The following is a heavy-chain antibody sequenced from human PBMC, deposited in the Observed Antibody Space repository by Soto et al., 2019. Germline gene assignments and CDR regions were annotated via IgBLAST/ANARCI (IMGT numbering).Heavy chain of an antibody. CDR3: ARAEDGYNYNCFDP. D-gene: IGHD5-12*01. V-gene: IGHV1-69*10. CDR1: GGTFNNYA. CDR2: IIPIFGIP. J-gene: IGHJ5*02. Sequence: SVKVSCKASGGTFNNYAISWVRQAPGQGLEWMAGIIPIFGIPNYAQKFQGRLTISADKSTSTAYMELVSLTSEDTAVYYCARAEDGYNYNCFDPWGQGTLVTVSS.